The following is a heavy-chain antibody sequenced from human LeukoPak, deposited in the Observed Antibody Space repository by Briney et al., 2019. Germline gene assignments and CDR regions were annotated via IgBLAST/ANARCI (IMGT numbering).Heavy chain of an antibody. D-gene: IGHD5-12*01. CDR3: AKEIFSGLLYIDY. Sequence: HSGGSLRLSCAASGFTFSSSSISWVRQAPGKGLEWVSAITDAVGSTHYADSVKGRFTISSDNSKNTVYLQMNSLRPEDMAVYYCAKEIFSGLLYIDYWGQGTLVTVSS. CDR1: GFTFSSSS. J-gene: IGHJ4*02. CDR2: ITDAVGST. V-gene: IGHV3-23*01.